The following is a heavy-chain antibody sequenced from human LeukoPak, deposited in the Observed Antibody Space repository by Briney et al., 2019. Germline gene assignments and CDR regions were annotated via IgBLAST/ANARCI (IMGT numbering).Heavy chain of an antibody. J-gene: IGHJ4*02. CDR3: AKINSGSYTDY. CDR1: GFPFSSYA. V-gene: IGHV3-23*01. CDR2: ISSSVGGA. Sequence: GGSLRLSCEASGFPFSSYAMSWGRQAPGEGLGWGSSISSSVGGAYYADSLKGRLPISRDNPKNTPSLQMNSLKAEDTAVYYCAKINSGSYTDYWGQGTLVTVSS. D-gene: IGHD1-26*01.